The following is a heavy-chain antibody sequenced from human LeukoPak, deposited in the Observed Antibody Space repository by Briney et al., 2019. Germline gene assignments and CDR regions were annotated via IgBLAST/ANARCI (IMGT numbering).Heavy chain of an antibody. J-gene: IGHJ4*02. Sequence: GRSLRLSCAGSGFIFNNYAMHWVRQPPGKGLEWVSGISWNSGTIDYADSVRGRFTISRDNARNSMYLQMNSLRAEDTAVYYCARGTNWSPLDFDYWGQGSLVTVSS. V-gene: IGHV3-9*01. CDR3: ARGTNWSPLDFDY. D-gene: IGHD1-20*01. CDR2: ISWNSGTI. CDR1: GFIFNNYA.